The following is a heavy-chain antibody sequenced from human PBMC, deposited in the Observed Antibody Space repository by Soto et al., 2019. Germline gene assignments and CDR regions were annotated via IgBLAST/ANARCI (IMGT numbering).Heavy chain of an antibody. CDR2: IPGDGADT. V-gene: IGHV3-74*01. CDR3: VRGSNGWSGLDY. CDR1: GFTFSNSA. D-gene: IGHD6-19*01. J-gene: IGHJ4*02. Sequence: GGSLRLSCVSSGFTFSNSAMILVRQAPGKGPVWVPRIPGDGADTQYADSVKGRFTISRDNSGNTLFLQMTGLRAEDTGVYYCVRGSNGWSGLDYWGQGTLVTVSS.